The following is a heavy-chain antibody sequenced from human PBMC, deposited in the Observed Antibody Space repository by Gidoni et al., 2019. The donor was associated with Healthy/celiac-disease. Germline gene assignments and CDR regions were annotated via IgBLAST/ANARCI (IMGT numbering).Heavy chain of an antibody. J-gene: IGHJ4*02. D-gene: IGHD2-2*01. V-gene: IGHV3-9*01. CDR3: AKAGGTGYCSGTSCHLYYFDY. Sequence: EVQLVESGGGLVQPGRSLRLSCAASGFTFDDYAMHWVRQAPGKGLEWVSGISWNSGSIGYADSVKGRFTISRDNAKNSLYLQMNSLRAEDTALYYCAKAGGTGYCSGTSCHLYYFDYWGQGTLVTVSS. CDR1: GFTFDDYA. CDR2: ISWNSGSI.